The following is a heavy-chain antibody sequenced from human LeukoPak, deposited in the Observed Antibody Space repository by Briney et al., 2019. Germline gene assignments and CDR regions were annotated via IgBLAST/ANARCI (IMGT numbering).Heavy chain of an antibody. CDR3: ATPYGGSYFSYAFDI. Sequence: VASVKVSCKVSGYTLTELSMHWVRQAPGKGLEWMGGFDPEDGETIYAQKFQGRVTMTEDTSTDTAYMELSSLRSEDTAVYYCATPYGGSYFSYAFDIWGQGTMVIVSS. D-gene: IGHD1-26*01. CDR1: GYTLTELS. CDR2: FDPEDGET. J-gene: IGHJ3*02. V-gene: IGHV1-24*01.